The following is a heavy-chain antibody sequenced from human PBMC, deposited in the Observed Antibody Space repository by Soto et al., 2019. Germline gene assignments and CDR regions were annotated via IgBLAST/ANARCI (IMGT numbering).Heavy chain of an antibody. CDR2: ISAYNGNT. J-gene: IGHJ5*02. Sequence: ASVKVSCKASGYTFTSYGISWVRQAPGQGLEWMGWISAYNGNTNYAQKLQGRVTMTTDTSTSTAYMELRRLRSDATAVYYCGKNWGSFRNCFNPWGKGTLVTVSS. CDR3: GKNWGSFRNCFNP. V-gene: IGHV1-18*01. D-gene: IGHD3-16*02. CDR1: GYTFTSYG.